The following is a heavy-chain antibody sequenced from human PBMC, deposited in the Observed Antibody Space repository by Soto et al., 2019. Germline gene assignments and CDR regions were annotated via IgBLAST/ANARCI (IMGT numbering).Heavy chain of an antibody. CDR1: GFTFSSYG. J-gene: IGHJ4*02. CDR3: AKSVYNWNDGFFDY. V-gene: IGHV3-30*18. Sequence: QVQLVESGGGVVQPGRSLRLSCAASGFTFSSYGMHWVRQAPGKGLEWVAVISYDGINKYYADSVKGRFTISRDNSKNTLYLQMNSLRAEDTAVYYCAKSVYNWNDGFFDYGGQGTLVTVSS. D-gene: IGHD1-1*01. CDR2: ISYDGINK.